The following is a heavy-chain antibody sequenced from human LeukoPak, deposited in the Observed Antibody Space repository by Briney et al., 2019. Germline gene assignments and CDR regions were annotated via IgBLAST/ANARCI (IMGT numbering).Heavy chain of an antibody. D-gene: IGHD3-16*01. CDR3: ARGSEGGSHRNDY. CDR1: GGSFSGYY. CDR2: INHSGST. Sequence: SETLSLTCAVYGGSFSGYYWSWIRQPPGKGLEWIGEINHSGSTNYNPSLKSRVTISVDTSKNQFSLKLSSVTAADTAVYYCARGSEGGSHRNDYWGQGTLVTVSS. V-gene: IGHV4-34*01. J-gene: IGHJ4*02.